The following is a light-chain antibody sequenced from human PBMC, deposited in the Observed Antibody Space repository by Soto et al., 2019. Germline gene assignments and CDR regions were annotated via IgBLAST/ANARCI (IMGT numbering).Light chain of an antibody. CDR2: EVN. J-gene: IGLJ1*01. V-gene: IGLV2-14*01. CDR3: SSYATGSTYV. CDR1: SSDVGAYHS. Sequence: QSVLTQPASVSGSPGQSITISCTGTSSDVGAYHSVSWYQQHPGKAPRLMIFEVNIRPSGVSNRFSGSKSGNSASLTISGLQAEDEADYYCSSYATGSTYVFGPGTKLTVL.